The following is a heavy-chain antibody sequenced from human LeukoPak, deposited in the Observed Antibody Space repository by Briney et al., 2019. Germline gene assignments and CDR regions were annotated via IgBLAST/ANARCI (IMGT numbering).Heavy chain of an antibody. CDR1: GFIFSNYE. D-gene: IGHD6-13*01. CDR3: ARARIAAPLLDY. V-gene: IGHV3-48*03. CDR2: ISDHGKSR. J-gene: IGHJ4*02. Sequence: GGSLRLSCAASGFIFSNYEMNWVRQTPGKALEWVSYISDHGKSRNYVDSVKGRYTISRDNAKNSLDLQMNSLRVEDTAIYFCARARIAAPLLDYWGQGTLVTVSS.